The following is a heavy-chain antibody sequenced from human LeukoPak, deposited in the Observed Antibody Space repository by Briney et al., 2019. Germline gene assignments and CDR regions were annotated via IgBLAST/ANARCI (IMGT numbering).Heavy chain of an antibody. CDR3: ARPSDYADFQN. Sequence: SETLSLTCTVTGAAISSYYWSWIRQPAGKGLEWIGRIYPNGRTEYNPSLKSRATILLDTSKNQFSLKLSSVTAADTAVYYCARPSDYADFQNWGQGTLVTVSS. CDR1: GAAISSYY. CDR2: IYPNGRT. D-gene: IGHD4-17*01. V-gene: IGHV4-4*07. J-gene: IGHJ1*01.